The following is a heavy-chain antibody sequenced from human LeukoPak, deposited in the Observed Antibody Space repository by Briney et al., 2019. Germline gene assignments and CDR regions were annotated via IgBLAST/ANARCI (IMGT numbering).Heavy chain of an antibody. J-gene: IGHJ4*02. CDR1: GFTFSSSA. CDR2: ISGSDSST. Sequence: GGSLRLSCAASGFTFSSSAMSWVRQAPGKGLEWVSTISGSDSSTHYADSVKGRFTISRDNSKNTLYLQMNSLRADDTAVYYCAKSGYNRFDYWGQGTLVIVSS. V-gene: IGHV3-23*01. CDR3: AKSGYNRFDY. D-gene: IGHD5-24*01.